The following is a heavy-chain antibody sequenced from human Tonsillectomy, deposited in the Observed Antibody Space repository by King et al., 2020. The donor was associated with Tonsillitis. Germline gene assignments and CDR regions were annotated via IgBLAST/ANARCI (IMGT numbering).Heavy chain of an antibody. V-gene: IGHV3-48*02. Sequence: VQLVESGGGLVQPGGSLRLSCAASGFTFSSYSMNWVRQAPGKGLEWVSYISSSSSTIYYADSVKGRFTISRENAKNSLYLQMNRLRDEDTAVYYCARDKRLRLGELSLGDYWSQGTLVTVSS. D-gene: IGHD3-16*02. J-gene: IGHJ4*02. CDR1: GFTFSSYS. CDR2: ISSSSSTI. CDR3: ARDKRLRLGELSLGDY.